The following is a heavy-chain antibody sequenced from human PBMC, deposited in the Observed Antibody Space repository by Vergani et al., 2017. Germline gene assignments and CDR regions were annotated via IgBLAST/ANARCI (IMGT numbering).Heavy chain of an antibody. Sequence: QVQLQESGPGLVRPSETLSLTCTVSGDSIISRSYYWGWIRQPPGKGLEWIGSIYNSGNGDSSSSLKSRVTISADTSKNQFSLRLTSVTAADTAVYYCASGKYYTDSTSHFRGRYFDVWGRGTLVTVSA. J-gene: IGHJ2*01. CDR2: IYNSGNG. CDR1: GDSIISRSYY. V-gene: IGHV4-39*01. CDR3: ASGKYYTDSTSHFRGRYFDV. D-gene: IGHD3-3*01.